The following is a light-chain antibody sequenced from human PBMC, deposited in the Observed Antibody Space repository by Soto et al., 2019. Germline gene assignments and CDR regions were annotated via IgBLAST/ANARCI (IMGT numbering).Light chain of an antibody. Sequence: DIQMTQSPSTLSASLGDRITITCRASQSISSWLAWYQQKPGKAPNLLIYKASSSESGVPSRFSGSGSGTEFTLTISSLQPDYSATYYCQQYESGWAFGQGTKVEIK. V-gene: IGKV1-5*03. J-gene: IGKJ1*01. CDR3: QQYESGWA. CDR1: QSISSW. CDR2: KAS.